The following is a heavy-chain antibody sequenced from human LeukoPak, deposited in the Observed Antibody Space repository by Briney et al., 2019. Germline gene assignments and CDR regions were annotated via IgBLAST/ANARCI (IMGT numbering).Heavy chain of an antibody. CDR1: KFTFSDYY. D-gene: IGHD2-2*01. CDR3: AKDGFHRDIVVVPAAMGVYFDY. CDR2: ISSSSSTM. Sequence: GGSLRLSCAASKFTFSDYYMSWIRQAPGKGLEWISYISSSSSTMYYADSVKGRFTISRDNSKNTLYLQMNSLRAEDTAVYYCAKDGFHRDIVVVPAAMGVYFDYWGQGTLVTVSS. J-gene: IGHJ4*02. V-gene: IGHV3-11*04.